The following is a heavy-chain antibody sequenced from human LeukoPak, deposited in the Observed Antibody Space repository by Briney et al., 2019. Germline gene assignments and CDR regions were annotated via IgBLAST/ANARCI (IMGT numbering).Heavy chain of an antibody. CDR3: ARDFYDGFALDY. CDR1: GFTFSSYG. J-gene: IGHJ4*02. Sequence: GGSLRLSCAASGFTFSSYGMHWVRQAPGKGLEWVAFIRYDGSNKYYADSVKGRFTISRDNARNSLYLQMDNLRAEDTGVYYCARDFYDGFALDYWGQGTLVTVSS. CDR2: IRYDGSNK. D-gene: IGHD2/OR15-2a*01. V-gene: IGHV3-30*02.